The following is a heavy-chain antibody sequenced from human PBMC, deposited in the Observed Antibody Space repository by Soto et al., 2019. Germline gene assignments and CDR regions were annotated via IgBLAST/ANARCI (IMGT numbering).Heavy chain of an antibody. CDR3: SRHLHGAFDI. V-gene: IGHV1-18*01. J-gene: IGHJ3*02. CDR2: INPSNGKA. Sequence: ASVKVSCKSSGYTFTRYGISWVRQAPGQGLEWMGWINPSNGKANYARNLQGRVTMTTDTSTTTAYMELRSLTSDDTAMYYCSRHLHGAFDIWGKGTVFTVSS. CDR1: GYTFTRYG.